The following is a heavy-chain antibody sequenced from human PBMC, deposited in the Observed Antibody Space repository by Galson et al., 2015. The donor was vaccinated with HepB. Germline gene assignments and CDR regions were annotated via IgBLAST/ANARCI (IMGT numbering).Heavy chain of an antibody. CDR1: GFTFSSYS. V-gene: IGHV3-48*02. J-gene: IGHJ6*02. CDR3: AGRGYSYGFDYYYGMDV. CDR2: ISSSRSSI. Sequence: SLRLSCAASGFTFSSYSMNWVRQAPGKGLEWVSYISSSRSSIYYADSVKGRFTISRDNAKNSLNLQTNSLRDEDTAVYYCAGRGYSYGFDYYYGMDVWGQGTTVTVSS. D-gene: IGHD5-18*01.